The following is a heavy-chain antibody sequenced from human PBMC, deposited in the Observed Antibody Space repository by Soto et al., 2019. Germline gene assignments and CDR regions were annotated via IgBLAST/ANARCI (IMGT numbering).Heavy chain of an antibody. V-gene: IGHV4-61*01. D-gene: IGHD4-17*01. CDR1: GGSVRSCSYY. CDR3: SSRLRIGGDLDS. Sequence: SETLSLTCTVAGGSVRSCSYYWSWMRQPPGKGLEWIGYIYYSGSTNYNPSLESRVTISVDKSKNQFSLKLSSVTAADTAVYYCSSRLRIGGDLDSWGQGTRVTVSS. J-gene: IGHJ4*02. CDR2: IYYSGST.